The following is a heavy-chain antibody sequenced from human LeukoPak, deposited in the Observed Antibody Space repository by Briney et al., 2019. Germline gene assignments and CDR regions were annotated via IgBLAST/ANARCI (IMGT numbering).Heavy chain of an antibody. CDR3: ASRESSMARSH. Sequence: PGGSLRLSCAASGFSISDYWMNWVRLLPGNGLEWVANINEDGTIQDYVASVRGRFTISRNNAKNSLYLQMNSLGAEDTAVYYCASRESSMARSHWGHGTLVTVSS. J-gene: IGHJ4*01. D-gene: IGHD3-10*01. CDR1: GFSISDYW. V-gene: IGHV3-7*01. CDR2: INEDGTIQ.